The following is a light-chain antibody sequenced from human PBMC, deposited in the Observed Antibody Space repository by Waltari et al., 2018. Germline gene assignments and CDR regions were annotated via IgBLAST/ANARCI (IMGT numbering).Light chain of an antibody. CDR2: QDR. CDR3: QAWDNSTAV. V-gene: IGLV3-1*01. CDR1: QLGDKY. Sequence: SYELTQPPSVSVSPGQTASITCSGNQLGDKYACWYHQKPGQSPVLVIYQDRKRPSGIPERFSGSNSGNTATLTISGTQAMDEADYYCQAWDNSTAVFGGGTKLTVL. J-gene: IGLJ2*01.